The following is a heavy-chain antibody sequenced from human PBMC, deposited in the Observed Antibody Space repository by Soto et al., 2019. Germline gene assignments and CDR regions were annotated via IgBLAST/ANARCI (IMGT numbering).Heavy chain of an antibody. Sequence: SETLSLTSTVSGGSISSGVYYLSWIRQHPGKGLEWIGYIYYSGSTYYNPSLKSRVTISVDTSKNQFSLKLSSVTAADTAVYYCARGQIAAAGQRFDYWGQGTLVTVSS. J-gene: IGHJ4*02. V-gene: IGHV4-31*03. D-gene: IGHD6-13*01. CDR2: IYYSGST. CDR1: GGSISSGVYY. CDR3: ARGQIAAAGQRFDY.